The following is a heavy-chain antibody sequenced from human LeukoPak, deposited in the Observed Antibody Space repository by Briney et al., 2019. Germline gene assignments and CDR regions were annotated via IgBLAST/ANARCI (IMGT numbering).Heavy chain of an antibody. D-gene: IGHD5-18*01. CDR3: AREVAGDVDTALYYFDY. V-gene: IGHV1-18*01. Sequence: ASVKVSCKASGYTFTSYGISWVRQAPGQGLEWMGWISTYNSNTNYAQKLQGRVTMTTDTSTSTAYMELRSLRSDDTAVYYCAREVAGDVDTALYYFDYWGQGTLVTVSS. CDR1: GYTFTSYG. CDR2: ISTYNSNT. J-gene: IGHJ4*02.